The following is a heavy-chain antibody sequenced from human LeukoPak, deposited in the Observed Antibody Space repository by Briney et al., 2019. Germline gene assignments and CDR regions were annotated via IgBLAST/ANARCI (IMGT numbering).Heavy chain of an antibody. D-gene: IGHD2-2*01. V-gene: IGHV3-73*01. Sequence: GGSLRLSCAASGFTFSCSAMHWVRQASGKGLEWVSSIRSKANSYATAYAASVKGRFTISKDDSKNTAYLQMNSLKTEDTAVYYCVACSSTSCSHALGYWGQGTLVTVSS. CDR3: VACSSTSCSHALGY. CDR2: IRSKANSYAT. J-gene: IGHJ4*02. CDR1: GFTFSCSA.